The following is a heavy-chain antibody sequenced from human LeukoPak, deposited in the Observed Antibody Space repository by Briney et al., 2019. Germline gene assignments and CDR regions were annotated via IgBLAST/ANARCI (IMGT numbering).Heavy chain of an antibody. CDR2: IYSGGST. J-gene: IGHJ4*02. D-gene: IGHD1-26*01. V-gene: IGHV3-66*01. Sequence: TGGSLRLSCAASGFTVSSNYMSWVRQAPGKGLEWVSVIYSGGSTYYADSVKGRFTISRDNSKNTLYLQMNSLRAEDTAVYYCAREDSGYYDYWGQGTLVTVSS. CDR1: GFTVSSNY. CDR3: AREDSGYYDY.